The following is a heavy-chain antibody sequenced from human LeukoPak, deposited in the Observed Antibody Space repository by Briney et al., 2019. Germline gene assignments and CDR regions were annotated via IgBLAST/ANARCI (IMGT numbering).Heavy chain of an antibody. V-gene: IGHV4-59*01. CDR2: FYSSGST. Sequence: SETLSLTCTVSGGSISSYYWSWIRQPPGKGLEWIGYFYSSGSTNYNPSLKSRVTMSVDTSTNQFSLKLSSVTAADTAVYYCARGVRGTYEHSDYWGQGTLVTVSS. CDR3: ARGVRGTYEHSDY. D-gene: IGHD3-10*02. CDR1: GGSISSYY. J-gene: IGHJ4*02.